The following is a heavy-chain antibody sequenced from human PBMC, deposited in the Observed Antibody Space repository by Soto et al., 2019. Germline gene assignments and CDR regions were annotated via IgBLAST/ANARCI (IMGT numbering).Heavy chain of an antibody. J-gene: IGHJ3*02. CDR1: GFSLSTRAVG. Sequence: QITLKESGPTLVKPTQTLTLTCTFSGFSLSTRAVGVGWIRQPPGKALEWLALIYWNDDKRYSPSLKNRLTITKDTSKNHVVLTMTNMDPVDTATYYCAHRHELGSFDIWDQGTKVTVSS. CDR3: AHRHELGSFDI. V-gene: IGHV2-5*01. CDR2: IYWNDDK. D-gene: IGHD1-26*01.